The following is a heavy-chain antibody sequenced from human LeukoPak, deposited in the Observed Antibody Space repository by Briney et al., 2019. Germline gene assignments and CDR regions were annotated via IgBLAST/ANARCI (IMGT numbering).Heavy chain of an antibody. V-gene: IGHV1-8*03. CDR2: MNPNSGNT. J-gene: IGHJ6*02. D-gene: IGHD1-26*01. CDR3: ARLIIIVGATTPYYYYGMDV. Sequence: GASVKVSCKASGYTFTSYDINWVRQATGQGLEWMGWMNPNSGNTGYSQKFQGRVTITRDTSASTAYMELSSLRSEDTAVYYCARLIIIVGATTPYYYYGMDVWGQGTTVTVSS. CDR1: GYTFTSYD.